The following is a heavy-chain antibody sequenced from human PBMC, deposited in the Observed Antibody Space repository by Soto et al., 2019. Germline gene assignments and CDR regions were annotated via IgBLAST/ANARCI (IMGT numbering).Heavy chain of an antibody. V-gene: IGHV3-23*01. CDR2: ISSRGDTT. Sequence: PGGSLRLSCEPSGFTFNNYAMSWVRQAPGKGLEWVSAISSRGDTTYYADSVKGRFTISKDTSTDTLFLQMNSLRAEDTALYYCAKDSHFGDYLPFDYWGQGTLVTVSS. D-gene: IGHD4-17*01. J-gene: IGHJ4*02. CDR1: GFTFNNYA. CDR3: AKDSHFGDYLPFDY.